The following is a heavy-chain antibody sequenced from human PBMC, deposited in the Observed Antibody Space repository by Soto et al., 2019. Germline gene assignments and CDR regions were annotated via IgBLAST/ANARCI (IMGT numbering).Heavy chain of an antibody. CDR1: GGSISSSSYY. D-gene: IGHD2-15*01. J-gene: IGHJ6*04. CDR3: ARVVVVAATSADV. Sequence: QLQLQESGPGLVKPSETLSLTCTVSGGSISSSSYYWGWIRQPPGKGLEWIGSIYYSGSTYYNPSLKSRVTISVDTSKNQFSLKLSSVTAADTAVYYCARVVVVAATSADVWGKGTTVTVSS. V-gene: IGHV4-39*01. CDR2: IYYSGST.